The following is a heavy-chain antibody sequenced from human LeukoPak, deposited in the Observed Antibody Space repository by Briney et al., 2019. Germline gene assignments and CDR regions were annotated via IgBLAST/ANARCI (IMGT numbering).Heavy chain of an antibody. J-gene: IGHJ5*02. V-gene: IGHV3-23*01. D-gene: IGHD6-13*01. Sequence: GGSLRLSCAASGFTFSNYAMSWVRQAPGKGLEWVSGISWNSGSIGYADSVKGRFTISRDNSKNTLYLQMNSLRAEDTAVYYCARGPTSSWYHPVWFDPWGQGTLVTVSS. CDR3: ARGPTSSWYHPVWFDP. CDR2: ISWNSGSI. CDR1: GFTFSNYA.